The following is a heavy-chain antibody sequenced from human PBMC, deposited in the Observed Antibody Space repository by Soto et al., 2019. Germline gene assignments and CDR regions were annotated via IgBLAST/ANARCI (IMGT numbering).Heavy chain of an antibody. D-gene: IGHD3-9*01. CDR2: IGAYDGST. CDR1: GYTFSMYG. J-gene: IGHJ4*02. CDR3: AILRYFDVDY. Sequence: QVQLVQSGAEVKTPRASVTVSCKTSGYTFSMYGVSWLRQAPGQGLEWLGFIGAYDGSTKYAQKIQGRVTLTTDAPTDTAYMELRRLRSDDSAVYYCAILRYFDVDYWGQGTLVTVSS. V-gene: IGHV1-18*01.